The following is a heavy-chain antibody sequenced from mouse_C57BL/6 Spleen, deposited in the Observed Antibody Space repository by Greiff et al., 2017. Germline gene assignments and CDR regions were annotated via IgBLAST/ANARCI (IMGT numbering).Heavy chain of an antibody. D-gene: IGHD2-3*01. J-gene: IGHJ3*01. V-gene: IGHV1-81*01. CDR2: IYPRSGNT. Sequence: VKVVESGAELARPGASVKLSCKASGYTFTSYGISWVKQRTGQGLEWIGEIYPRSGNTYYNEKFKGKATLTADKSSSTAYMELRSLTSEDSAVYFCARGDDTWFAYWGQGTLVTVSA. CDR1: GYTFTSYG. CDR3: ARGDDTWFAY.